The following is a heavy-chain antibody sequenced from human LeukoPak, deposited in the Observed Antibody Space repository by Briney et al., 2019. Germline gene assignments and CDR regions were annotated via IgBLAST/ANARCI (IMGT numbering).Heavy chain of an antibody. Sequence: GGSLRLSCAASGFTVSSNYMSWVRQAPGKGLEWVSVIYSGGSTYYADSVKGRFTISRDISKNTLYLQMNSLRAEDTAVYYCASTGRTTVTTDYWGQGTLVTVSS. CDR3: ASTGRTTVTTDY. CDR1: GFTVSSNY. D-gene: IGHD4-17*01. V-gene: IGHV3-66*01. CDR2: IYSGGST. J-gene: IGHJ4*02.